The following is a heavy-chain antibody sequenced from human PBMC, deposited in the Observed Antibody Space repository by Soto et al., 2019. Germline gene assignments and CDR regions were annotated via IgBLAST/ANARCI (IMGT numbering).Heavy chain of an antibody. D-gene: IGHD3-3*01. V-gene: IGHV5-10-1*01. J-gene: IGHJ6*02. CDR1: GYSFTRYW. CDR2: FDPSDSYT. CDR3: ARHDDFWGGYPGGYGMDV. Sequence: PGESLKISCKGSGYSFTRYWISWVRQMPGKGLEWMGRFDPSDSYTNYSPSFQGHVTISADKSISTAYLQWSSLQASDTAMYYCARHDDFWGGYPGGYGMDVWGQGTTVTVSS.